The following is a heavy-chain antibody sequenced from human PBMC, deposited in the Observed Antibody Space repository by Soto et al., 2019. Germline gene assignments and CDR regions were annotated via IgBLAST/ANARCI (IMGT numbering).Heavy chain of an antibody. Sequence: GASVKVSCKASGGTFSSYAISWVRQAPGQGLEWMGGVIPIFGTANYAQKFQGRVTITADESTSTAYMELSSLRSEDTAVYYCARVRTTYYYDSSGYHFDYWGQGTLVTVSS. CDR2: VIPIFGTA. V-gene: IGHV1-69*13. D-gene: IGHD3-22*01. CDR1: GGTFSSYA. J-gene: IGHJ4*02. CDR3: ARVRTTYYYDSSGYHFDY.